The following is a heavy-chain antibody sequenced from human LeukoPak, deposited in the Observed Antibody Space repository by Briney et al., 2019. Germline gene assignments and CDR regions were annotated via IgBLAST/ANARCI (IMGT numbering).Heavy chain of an antibody. V-gene: IGHV4-34*01. CDR1: GGSFSGYY. D-gene: IGHD5-18*01. Sequence: KPSETLSLTCAVYGGSFSGYYWSWIRQPPGKGLEWIGEINHSGSTNYNPSLKSRVTISVDTSKNQFSPKLSSVTAADTAVYYCARGKDTAMGTAFDIWGQGTMVTVSS. CDR2: INHSGST. J-gene: IGHJ3*02. CDR3: ARGKDTAMGTAFDI.